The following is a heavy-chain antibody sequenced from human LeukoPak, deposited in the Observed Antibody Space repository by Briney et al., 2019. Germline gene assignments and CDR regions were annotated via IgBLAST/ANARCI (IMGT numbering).Heavy chain of an antibody. J-gene: IGHJ4*02. V-gene: IGHV3-9*01. CDR1: GFTFDDYA. CDR2: ISWNSGSI. D-gene: IGHD1-26*01. CDR3: ARDKILGATHFDY. Sequence: GRSLRLSCAASGFTFDDYAMHWVRQAPGKGLEWVSGISWNSGSIGYADSVKGRFTISRDNTKNSLYLQMNSLRAEDTAVYYCARDKILGATHFDYWGQGTLVTVSS.